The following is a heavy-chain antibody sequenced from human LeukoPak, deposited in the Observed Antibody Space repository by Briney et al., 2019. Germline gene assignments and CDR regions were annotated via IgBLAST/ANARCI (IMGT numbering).Heavy chain of an antibody. CDR2: INSDGSST. Sequence: PGGSLRLSCAASGFTFSSYWMHWVRQAPGKGLVWVSRINSDGSSTSYADSVKGRFTISRDNAKNTLYLQMNSLRAEDTAVHYCARGDGYNFFDYWGQGTLVTVSS. CDR3: ARGDGYNFFDY. V-gene: IGHV3-74*01. D-gene: IGHD5-24*01. J-gene: IGHJ4*02. CDR1: GFTFSSYW.